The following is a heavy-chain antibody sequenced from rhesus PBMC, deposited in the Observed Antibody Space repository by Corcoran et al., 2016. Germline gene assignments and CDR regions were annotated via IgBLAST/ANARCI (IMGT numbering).Heavy chain of an antibody. V-gene: IGHV2S2*01. J-gene: IGHJ4*01. CDR3: ARGEGDYFDY. CDR1: GFSLSTSGMR. Sequence: QVTLKESGPALVKPTQTLTLTCTFSGFSLSTSGMRVSWIRQPPGKALEWLARIDWDDDKSYRTSLKSRLTISKDPSKNQVVLTMTNMDPVDTATYYCARGEGDYFDYWGQGFLVTVSS. CDR2: IDWDDDK.